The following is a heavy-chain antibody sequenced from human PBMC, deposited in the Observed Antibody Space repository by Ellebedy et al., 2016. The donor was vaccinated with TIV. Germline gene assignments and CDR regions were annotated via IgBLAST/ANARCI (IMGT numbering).Heavy chain of an antibody. CDR2: ISYDGSNK. Sequence: GESLKISXAASGFTFSSYGMHWVRQAPGKGLEWVAVISYDGSNKYYADSVKGRFTISRDNSKNTLYLQMNSLRAEDTAVYYCASAGIAVAGPSAAFDIWGQGTMVTVSS. CDR3: ASAGIAVAGPSAAFDI. V-gene: IGHV3-30*03. D-gene: IGHD6-19*01. J-gene: IGHJ3*02. CDR1: GFTFSSYG.